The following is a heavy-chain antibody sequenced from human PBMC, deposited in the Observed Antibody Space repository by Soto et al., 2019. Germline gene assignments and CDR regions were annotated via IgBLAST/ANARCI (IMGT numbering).Heavy chain of an antibody. J-gene: IGHJ6*03. CDR2: ISAYNGNT. Sequence: ASVKVSCKASGYTFTSYGISWVRQAPGQGLEWMGWISAYNGNTNYAQKLQGRVTMTTDTSTSTAYMELRSLRSDDTAVYYCARDLRITIFGVVIPGYYYMDVWGKGTTVTVSS. CDR1: GYTFTSYG. V-gene: IGHV1-18*01. CDR3: ARDLRITIFGVVIPGYYYMDV. D-gene: IGHD3-3*01.